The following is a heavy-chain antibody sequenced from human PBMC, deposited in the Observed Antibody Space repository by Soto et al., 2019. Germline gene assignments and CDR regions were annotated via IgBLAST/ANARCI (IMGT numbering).Heavy chain of an antibody. CDR2: INAGNGNT. CDR1: GYTFTSYA. Sequence: GASVKVSCKASGYTFTSYAMHWVRQAPGQRLEWMGWINAGNGNTKYSQKFQGRVTITRDTSASTAYMELSSLRSEDTAVYYCAREVYSSGWYGIHNWFDPWGQGTLVTVSS. D-gene: IGHD6-19*01. V-gene: IGHV1-3*01. CDR3: AREVYSSGWYGIHNWFDP. J-gene: IGHJ5*02.